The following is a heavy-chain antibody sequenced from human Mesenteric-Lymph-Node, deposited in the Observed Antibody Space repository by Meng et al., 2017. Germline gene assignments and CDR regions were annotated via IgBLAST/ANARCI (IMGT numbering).Heavy chain of an antibody. Sequence: QVQLQESGQGLVKHSQTLYLTCTVSGGSISSGGHSWSWIRQHPGKGLEWIAYIYYSGSTYYNPSLKSRFILSVDTSKNQFSLKLSAVTAADTAVYYCARVDSSGYFLDYLGQGTLVTVSS. V-gene: IGHV4-31*03. CDR3: ARVDSSGYFLDY. CDR1: GGSISSGGHS. CDR2: IYYSGST. D-gene: IGHD3-22*01. J-gene: IGHJ4*01.